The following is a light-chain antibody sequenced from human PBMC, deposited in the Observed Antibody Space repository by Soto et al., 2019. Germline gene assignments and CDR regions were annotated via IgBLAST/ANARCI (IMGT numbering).Light chain of an antibody. J-gene: IGKJ1*01. Sequence: DIQMTQSPSSLSASVGDRVTITCRASQGIRHDLGWYHQKPGKAPKRLIYSASSLESGVPSRCSGSGAGTEFSLTISRLQAEYFATYYYLQYNTYPRTFGQGTKVDIK. V-gene: IGKV1-17*01. CDR1: QGIRHD. CDR2: SAS. CDR3: LQYNTYPRT.